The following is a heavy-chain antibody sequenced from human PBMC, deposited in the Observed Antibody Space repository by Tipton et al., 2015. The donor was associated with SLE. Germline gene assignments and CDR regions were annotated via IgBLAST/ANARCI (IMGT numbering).Heavy chain of an antibody. Sequence: LRLSCAASGFTFSSYAMSWVRQAPGKGLEWVGEINHSGSTNYNPSLKSRVTISVDTSKNQFSLKLSSVTAADTAVYYCARGDIVVVVAATPDAFDIWGEGTMVTVSS. V-gene: IGHV4-34*01. D-gene: IGHD2-15*01. CDR2: INHSGST. CDR3: ARGDIVVVVAATPDAFDI. CDR1: GFTFSSYA. J-gene: IGHJ3*02.